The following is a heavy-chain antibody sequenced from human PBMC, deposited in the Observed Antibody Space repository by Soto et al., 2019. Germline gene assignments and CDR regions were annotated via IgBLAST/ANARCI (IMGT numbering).Heavy chain of an antibody. CDR3: GRDGALGDTAVVDS. CDR1: GFTFSTYG. CDR2: IWYDGSNK. J-gene: IGHJ4*02. V-gene: IGHV3-33*01. Sequence: QVQLVESGGGVVQPGKSLRLSCAASGFTFSTYGMHWVRQAPGKGLEWVAVIWYDGSNKYHGDSLKGRFTISRDNSKNTLYLPINTLRPEDTAVYYCGRDGALGDTAVVDSWGQGTLVTVSS. D-gene: IGHD5-18*01.